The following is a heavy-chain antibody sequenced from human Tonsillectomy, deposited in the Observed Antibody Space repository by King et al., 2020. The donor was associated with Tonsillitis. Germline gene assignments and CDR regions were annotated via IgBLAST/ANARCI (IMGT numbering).Heavy chain of an antibody. Sequence: VQLQQWGAGLLKPSETLSLTCAVYGGSFSGYYWSWIRQPPGKGLEWIGEINHSGSTNYNPSLKSRVTVSVDTSKNQFSLKLSSVTAADTAVYYWARGRQVVPAATYYYGMDVWGQGTTVTVSS. CDR2: INHSGST. CDR1: GGSFSGYY. CDR3: ARGRQVVPAATYYYGMDV. J-gene: IGHJ6*02. D-gene: IGHD2-2*01. V-gene: IGHV4-34*01.